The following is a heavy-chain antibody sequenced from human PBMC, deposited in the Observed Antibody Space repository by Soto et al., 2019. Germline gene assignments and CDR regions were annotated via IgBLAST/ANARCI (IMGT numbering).Heavy chain of an antibody. CDR3: ATGGHNDGYNFYHGMDV. J-gene: IGHJ6*02. Sequence: QVQVVQSGAEVKKPGSSVKVSCKVSGCIFTNNAISWVRQAPGQGLEWLGGVIPLFDTAYYAQIFRGRLRTSADGATPTAYMERSGLTSADTAVYFCATGGHNDGYNFYHGMDVWGQGTTVTVS. CDR1: GCIFTNNA. D-gene: IGHD5-18*01. CDR2: VIPLFDTA. V-gene: IGHV1-69*01.